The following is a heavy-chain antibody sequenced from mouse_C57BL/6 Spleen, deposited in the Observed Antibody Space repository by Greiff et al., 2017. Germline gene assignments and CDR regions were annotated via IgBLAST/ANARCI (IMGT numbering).Heavy chain of an antibody. Sequence: EVKLQQSGPELVKPGASVKISCKASGYTFTDYYMNWVKQSHGKSLEWIGDINPNNGGTSYNQKFKGKATLTVDKSSSTAYMELRSLTSEDSAVYYCARFGDGYYVESYFDYWGQGTTLTVSS. CDR3: ARFGDGYYVESYFDY. J-gene: IGHJ2*01. CDR2: INPNNGGT. V-gene: IGHV1-26*01. CDR1: GYTFTDYY. D-gene: IGHD2-3*01.